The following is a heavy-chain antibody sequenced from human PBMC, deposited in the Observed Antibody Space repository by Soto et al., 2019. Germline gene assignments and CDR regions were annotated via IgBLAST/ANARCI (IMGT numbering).Heavy chain of an antibody. V-gene: IGHV1-18*01. CDR2: ISAYNGNT. J-gene: IGHJ4*02. Sequence: ASVKVSCKASGYTFTSYGISWVRQAPGQGLEWMGWISAYNGNTNYAQKLQGRVTMTTDTSTSTAYMELRSLRSDDTAVYYCARDQDDAYCSGGSCPRPFDYWGQGTLVTVSS. CDR1: GYTFTSYG. CDR3: ARDQDDAYCSGGSCPRPFDY. D-gene: IGHD2-15*01.